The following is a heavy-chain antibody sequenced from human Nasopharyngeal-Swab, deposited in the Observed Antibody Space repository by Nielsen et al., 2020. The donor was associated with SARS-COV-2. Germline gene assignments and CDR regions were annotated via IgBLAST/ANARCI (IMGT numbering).Heavy chain of an antibody. CDR1: GGSFSGYY. Sequence: SETPSLTCAVYGGSFSGYYWSWIRQPPGKGLVWIGEINHSGSTNYNPSLKSRVTISVDTSKNQFSLKLSSATAADTAVYYCASGTGQEGSYWGQGTLVTVSS. CDR3: ASGTGQEGSY. V-gene: IGHV4-34*01. J-gene: IGHJ4*02. CDR2: INHSGST.